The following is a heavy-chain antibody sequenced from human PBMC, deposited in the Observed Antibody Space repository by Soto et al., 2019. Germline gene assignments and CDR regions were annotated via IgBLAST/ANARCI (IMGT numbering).Heavy chain of an antibody. J-gene: IGHJ4*02. Sequence: GGSLRLSCAASGFTFSSYAMSWVRQAPGKGLEWVSAISGSGGSTYYADSVKGRFTISRDNSKNTLYLQMNSLRAEDTAVYYCAKDSDRYDSSGYYYDYWGQGALVTVSS. CDR1: GFTFSSYA. V-gene: IGHV3-23*01. CDR2: ISGSGGST. CDR3: AKDSDRYDSSGYYYDY. D-gene: IGHD3-22*01.